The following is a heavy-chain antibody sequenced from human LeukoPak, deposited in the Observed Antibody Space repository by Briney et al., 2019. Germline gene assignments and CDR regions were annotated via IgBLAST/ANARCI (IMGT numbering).Heavy chain of an antibody. D-gene: IGHD3-3*01. V-gene: IGHV4-39*01. CDR2: IYQSGSGSS. Sequence: SETLSLTCSVSGGSIISSNYYWGWIRRPPGKGLEWIGSIYQSGSGSSYYNPSLKSRVTIFGDTSKNQFFLRLSSVTAADTAVYYCASTLRFLPYRRFDYWGQGTLVTVPS. CDR1: GGSIISSNYY. J-gene: IGHJ4*02. CDR3: ASTLRFLPYRRFDY.